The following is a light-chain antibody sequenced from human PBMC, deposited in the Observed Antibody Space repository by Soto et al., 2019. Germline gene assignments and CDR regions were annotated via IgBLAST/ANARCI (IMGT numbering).Light chain of an antibody. V-gene: IGKV3D-15*01. CDR3: QQYSRSRDWA. CDR1: QSISSNF. CDR2: GAS. Sequence: EIVITQSPATLSVSPGERVTLSCSASQSISSNFLAWYQQRRGQAPRLIIQGASSRANGIPARFSGSGSGTDLTLTIRSLEPEDFATYYCQQYSRSRDWAFGQGTRLEIK. J-gene: IGKJ5*01.